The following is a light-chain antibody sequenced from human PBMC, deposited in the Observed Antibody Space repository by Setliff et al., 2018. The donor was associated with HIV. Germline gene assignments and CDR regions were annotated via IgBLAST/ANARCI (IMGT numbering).Light chain of an antibody. V-gene: IGLV2-14*01. Sequence: QSALTQPASVSGSPGQSITISCTGTSSDVGGYNYVSWYQQHPGNAPKLMIFEVNNRPSGVSNRFSGPKSGNTASLTISGLQSEDEADYYCCSWAGSSTYVFGTGTKVTVL. CDR3: CSWAGSSTYV. J-gene: IGLJ1*01. CDR2: EVN. CDR1: SSDVGGYNY.